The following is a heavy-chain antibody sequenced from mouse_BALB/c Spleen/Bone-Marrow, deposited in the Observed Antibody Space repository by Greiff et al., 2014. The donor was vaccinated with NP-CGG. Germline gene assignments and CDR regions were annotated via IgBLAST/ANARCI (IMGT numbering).Heavy chain of an antibody. V-gene: IGHV1-87*01. CDR3: ARVFYDSTSAH. D-gene: IGHD1-1*01. Sequence: VKLQESGAELARPGASVKLSCKASGYTFTGYWMQWVKQRPGQGLEWIGIIYPGDGDTRYTQKFKGKATLTADKSSSTAYMQLRNLASEDSAVYYCARVFYDSTSAHWGQGTTLTVSS. CDR2: IYPGDGDT. CDR1: GYTFTGYW. J-gene: IGHJ2*01.